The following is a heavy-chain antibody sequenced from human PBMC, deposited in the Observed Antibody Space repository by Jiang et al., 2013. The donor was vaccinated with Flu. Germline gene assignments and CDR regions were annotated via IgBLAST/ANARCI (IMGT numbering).Heavy chain of an antibody. CDR2: IYPGDSKT. D-gene: IGHD2-15*01. J-gene: IGHJ4*02. Sequence: GAEVKKPGESLRISCKGSADIFSGYWIAWVRQMPGKGLEWMGMIYPGDSKTRYSPSFQGQVTISADKSISTAYLQWSSLKASDTAMYYCARLQAAYFDYWGQGTLVTVSS. V-gene: IGHV5-51*03. CDR1: ADIFSGYW. CDR3: ARLQAAYFDY.